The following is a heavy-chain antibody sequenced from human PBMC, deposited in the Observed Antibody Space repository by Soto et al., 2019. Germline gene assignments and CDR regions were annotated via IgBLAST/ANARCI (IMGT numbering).Heavy chain of an antibody. D-gene: IGHD2-2*01. CDR3: ARHDRRVGYCSSTSCYGAFDI. Sequence: PXESLKISCKGCGYSFTSYWIGWVRQMPGKGLEWMGIIYPGDSDTRYSPSFQGQVTISADKSISTAYLQWSSLKASDTAMYYCARHDRRVGYCSSTSCYGAFDIWGQGTMVTVS. CDR2: IYPGDSDT. J-gene: IGHJ3*02. CDR1: GYSFTSYW. V-gene: IGHV5-51*01.